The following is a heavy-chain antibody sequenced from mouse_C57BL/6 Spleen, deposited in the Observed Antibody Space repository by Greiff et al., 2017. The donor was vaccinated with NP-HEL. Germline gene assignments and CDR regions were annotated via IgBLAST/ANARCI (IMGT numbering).Heavy chain of an antibody. J-gene: IGHJ2*01. CDR1: GFTFSDYG. CDR2: ISSGSSTI. D-gene: IGHD1-1*01. Sequence: DVMPVESGGGLVKPGGSLKLSCAASGFTFSDYGMHWVRQAPEKGLEWVAYISSGSSTIYYADTVKGRFTISRDNAKNTLFLQMTSLRSEDTAMYYCAKAHGAFDYWGQGTTLTVSS. CDR3: AKAHGAFDY. V-gene: IGHV5-17*01.